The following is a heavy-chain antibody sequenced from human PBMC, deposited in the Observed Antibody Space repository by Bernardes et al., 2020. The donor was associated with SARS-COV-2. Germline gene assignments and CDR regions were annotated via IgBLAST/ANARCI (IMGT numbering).Heavy chain of an antibody. CDR3: ATYGGNSADAFDI. V-gene: IGHV3-48*03. CDR1: GFTFSSYE. CDR2: ISSSGSTI. Sequence: GGSLRLSCAASGFTFSSYEMNWVRQAPGKGLEWVSYISSSGSTIYYADSVKGRFTISRDNAKNSLYLQMNSLRAEDTAVYYCATYGGNSADAFDIWGQGTMVTVSS. D-gene: IGHD4-17*01. J-gene: IGHJ3*02.